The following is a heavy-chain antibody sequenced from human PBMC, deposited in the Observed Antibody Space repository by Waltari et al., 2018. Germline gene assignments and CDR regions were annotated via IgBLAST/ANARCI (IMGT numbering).Heavy chain of an antibody. CDR2: VRGDGRA. V-gene: IGHV4-4*02. D-gene: IGHD2-15*01. J-gene: IGHJ4*02. CDR1: RDSMSSTDW. CDR3: ARDRGRGIYLDS. Sequence: QLKLEESGPRLVKPSGTLSLTCTLSRDSMSSTDWYSWVRQSPAKGLEWIGQVRGDGRANYHPSFASRVTVSVDRTSDRFSLRMTSATTADTAMYFCARDRGRGIYLDSWGQGILVTVSP.